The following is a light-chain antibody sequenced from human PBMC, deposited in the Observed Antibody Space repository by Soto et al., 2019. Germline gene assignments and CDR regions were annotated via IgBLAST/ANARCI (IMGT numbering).Light chain of an antibody. J-gene: IGKJ2*01. CDR2: GAS. CDR3: QQYGSSPYT. CDR1: QSVRNSY. V-gene: IGKV3-20*01. Sequence: EILLTQSPGPLSLSPRERATLSCRASQSVRNSYLAWYQQKPGQAPRLLIYGASGRATGIPDRFSGSGSGTDFTLTISRLEPEDFAVYYCQQYGSSPYTFGQGTKLEI.